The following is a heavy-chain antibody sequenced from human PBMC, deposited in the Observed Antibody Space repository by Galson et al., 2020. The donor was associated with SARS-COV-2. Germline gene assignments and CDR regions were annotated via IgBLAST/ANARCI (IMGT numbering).Heavy chain of an antibody. V-gene: IGHV3-33*01. CDR2: IWYDGSNK. Sequence: QLGESLKISCAASGFTFSSYGMHWVRQAPGKGLEWVAVIWYDGSNKYYADSVKGRFTISRDNSKNTLYLQMNSLRAEDTAVYYCARDSLTTVLDYWGQGTLVTVSS. D-gene: IGHD4-17*01. CDR3: ARDSLTTVLDY. CDR1: GFTFSSYG. J-gene: IGHJ4*02.